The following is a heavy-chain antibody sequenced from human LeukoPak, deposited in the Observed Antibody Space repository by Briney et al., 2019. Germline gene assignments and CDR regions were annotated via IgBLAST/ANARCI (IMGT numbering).Heavy chain of an antibody. D-gene: IGHD2-21*02. CDR2: ISGSGGST. J-gene: IGHJ4*02. CDR3: AKSRAYCGGDCYSWNLDY. V-gene: IGHV3-23*01. CDR1: GFTFSSYA. Sequence: GSLRLSCAASGFTFSSYAMSWVRQAPGKGLEWVSAISGSGGSTYYADSVKGRFTISRDNSKNTLYLQMNSLRAEDTAVYYCAKSRAYCGGDCYSWNLDYWGQGTLVTVSS.